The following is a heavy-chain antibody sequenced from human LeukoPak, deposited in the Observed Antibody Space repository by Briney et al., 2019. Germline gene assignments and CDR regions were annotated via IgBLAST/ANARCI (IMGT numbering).Heavy chain of an antibody. D-gene: IGHD3-16*02. J-gene: IGHJ4*02. Sequence: ASVKVSCKASGYTFTGYYMHWVRPAPGQGLEWMGWISAYNGNTNYAQKLQGRVTMTTDTSTSTAYMELRSLRSDDTAVYYCASGSNDYVWGSYRLCDYWGQGTLVTVSS. CDR3: ASGSNDYVWGSYRLCDY. V-gene: IGHV1-18*04. CDR1: GYTFTGYY. CDR2: ISAYNGNT.